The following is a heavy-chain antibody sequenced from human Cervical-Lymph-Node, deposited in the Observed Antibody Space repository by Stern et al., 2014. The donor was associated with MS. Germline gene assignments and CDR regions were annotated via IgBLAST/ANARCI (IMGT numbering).Heavy chain of an antibody. V-gene: IGHV3-21*01. CDR2: IISSSTSI. CDR3: ARRKDIAEVGPVFDS. Sequence: EVQLLESGGGLVKPGGSLRLSCAASGFDFSTYTMSWVRQAPGKGLEWVSCIISSSTSIYYADSVQGRFTISRDNAKNSLYLQMNSLRAEDTAVYFCARRKDIAEVGPVFDSWGQGTLVTVSS. CDR1: GFDFSTYT. D-gene: IGHD6-13*01. J-gene: IGHJ4*02.